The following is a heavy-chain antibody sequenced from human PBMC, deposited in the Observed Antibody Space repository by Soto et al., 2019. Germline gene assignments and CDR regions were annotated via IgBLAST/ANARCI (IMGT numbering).Heavy chain of an antibody. D-gene: IGHD3-3*01. CDR3: ATMERLFDY. CDR2: ISGSGGST. CDR1: GLTFSSYA. J-gene: IGHJ4*02. Sequence: GGSLRLSCAASGLTFSSYAMSWVRQAPGKGLEWVSAISGSGGSTYYADSVKGRFTISRDNSKNRLYLQMNSLRAEDTAVYYCATMERLFDYWGQGTLVTVSS. V-gene: IGHV3-23*01.